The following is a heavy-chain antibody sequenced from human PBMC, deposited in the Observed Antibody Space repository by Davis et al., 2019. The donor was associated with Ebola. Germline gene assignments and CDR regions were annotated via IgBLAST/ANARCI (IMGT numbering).Heavy chain of an antibody. Sequence: PGGSLRLSCAASGFTLSSYWMSWVRQAPGKGLEWVANIKQDGSEKYYVDSVKGRCTISRDNAKNSLYLQMNSLRAEDTAVYYCASNEGSSGYWETPFDYWGQGTLVTVSS. D-gene: IGHD6-13*01. CDR2: IKQDGSEK. J-gene: IGHJ4*02. V-gene: IGHV3-7*01. CDR1: GFTLSSYW. CDR3: ASNEGSSGYWETPFDY.